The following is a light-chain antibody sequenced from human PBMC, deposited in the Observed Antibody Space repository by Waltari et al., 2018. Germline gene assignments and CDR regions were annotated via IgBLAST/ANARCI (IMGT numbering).Light chain of an antibody. J-gene: IGLJ1*01. CDR1: SSAVGGYNY. CDR2: DVS. V-gene: IGLV2-14*01. CDR3: SSYTSSSTGV. Sequence: QSALTQPASVSGSPGQSITISGTGTSSAVGGYNYVSWYQQHPGKDPKLMIYDVSKRPSGVSNRFSGSKSGNTASLTISGLQAEDEADYYCSSYTSSSTGVFGTGTKVTVL.